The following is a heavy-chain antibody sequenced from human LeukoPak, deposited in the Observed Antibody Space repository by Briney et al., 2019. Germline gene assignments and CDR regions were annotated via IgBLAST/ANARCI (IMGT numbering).Heavy chain of an antibody. V-gene: IGHV3-23*01. D-gene: IGHD3-22*01. CDR2: ISGGSGST. Sequence: GGSLRLSCAASGFTFSSYAMSWVRQAPGKGLAWVSTISGGSGSTYCADSVKGRFTISRDNSKNTLYLQMDSLRDEDTAVYYCAKHRFESGGYHSTDWGQGTLVTVSS. CDR1: GFTFSSYA. J-gene: IGHJ4*02. CDR3: AKHRFESGGYHSTD.